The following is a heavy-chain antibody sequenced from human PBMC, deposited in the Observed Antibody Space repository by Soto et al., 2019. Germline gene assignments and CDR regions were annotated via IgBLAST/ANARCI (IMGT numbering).Heavy chain of an antibody. D-gene: IGHD2-15*01. CDR1: GYSFTSYR. CDR2: IYPGDSDT. Sequence: GESLKISCKGSGYSFTSYRIAWVRQMPGKGLEWMGIIYPGDSDTRYSPSFQGQVTISADKSISTAYLQWSSLQASDTAMYYCATYGANCSGGICQTLCYYYYMNVLRKGTTVTVS. V-gene: IGHV5-51*01. CDR3: ATYGANCSGGICQTLCYYYYMNV. J-gene: IGHJ6*03.